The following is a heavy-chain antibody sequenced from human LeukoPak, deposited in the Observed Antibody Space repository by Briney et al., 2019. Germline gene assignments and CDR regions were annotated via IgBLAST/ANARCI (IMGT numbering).Heavy chain of an antibody. CDR2: INHSGST. CDR3: AGGIAARPAVVDY. CDR1: GGAFRGYY. J-gene: IGHJ4*02. D-gene: IGHD6-6*01. V-gene: IGHV4-34*01. Sequence: PSETLSLTCAVYGGAFRGYYWSWIRQPPGKGLEWIGEINHSGSTNYNPSLKSRVTISVDTSKNQFSLKLSSVTAADTAVYYCAGGIAARPAVVDYWGQGTLVTVSS.